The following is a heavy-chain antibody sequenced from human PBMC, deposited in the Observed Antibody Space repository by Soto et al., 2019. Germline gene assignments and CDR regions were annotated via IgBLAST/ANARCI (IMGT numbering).Heavy chain of an antibody. J-gene: IGHJ3*01. CDR1: GFNVSAHY. CDR3: ASGGNLGFDV. Sequence: VQLVESGGGLIQPGGSLRISCAGSGFNVSAHYISWVRQAPGKGLEWLGSIHSGGSTYYEDYVKDRITISRDDSSNTLNILRYSLRGEYTVVYCCASGGNLGFDVWGQGTMVTVSS. D-gene: IGHD7-27*01. CDR2: IHSGGST. V-gene: IGHV3-53*01.